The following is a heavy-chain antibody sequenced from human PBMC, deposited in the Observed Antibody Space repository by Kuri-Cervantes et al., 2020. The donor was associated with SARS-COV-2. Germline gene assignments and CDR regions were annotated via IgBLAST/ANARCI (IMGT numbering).Heavy chain of an antibody. D-gene: IGHD3-3*01. CDR2: IHSSGSST. CDR1: GFMISSYW. J-gene: IGHJ2*01. CDR3: ARGDFWNGYYNWYFDL. Sequence: GGSLRLSCEASGFMISSYWMHWVRQVPEKGQVWVSRIHSSGSSTGYADSVKGRFTISRDNAKNTLYLQMNSLRVEDTAVYYCARGDFWNGYYNWYFDLRGRGTLVTVSS. V-gene: IGHV3-74*01.